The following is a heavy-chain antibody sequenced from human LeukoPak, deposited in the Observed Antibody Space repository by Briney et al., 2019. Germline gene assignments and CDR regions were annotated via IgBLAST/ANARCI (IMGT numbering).Heavy chain of an antibody. V-gene: IGHV1-8*01. CDR3: ARVDSSSSDP. CDR2: MNPNSGNT. Sequence: ASVKVSCKASGYTFTSYDINWVRQATGQGLEWMGWMNPNSGNTGYAQKLQGRVTMTTDTSTSTAYMELRSLRSDDTAVYYCARVDSSSSDPWGQGTLVTVSS. CDR1: GYTFTSYD. J-gene: IGHJ5*02. D-gene: IGHD6-6*01.